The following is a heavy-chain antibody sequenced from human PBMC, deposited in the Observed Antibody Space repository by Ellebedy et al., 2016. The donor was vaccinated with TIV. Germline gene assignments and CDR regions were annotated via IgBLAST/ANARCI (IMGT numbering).Heavy chain of an antibody. Sequence: GESLKISXAASGFTFSSYSMNWVRQAPGKGLEWVSYISSTGNTIYYADSVKGRFTISRDKAKNSLYLQMDSLRDEDTAVYYCARVDWLVDSWGQGTLVAVSS. CDR3: ARVDWLVDS. J-gene: IGHJ5*01. CDR1: GFTFSSYS. D-gene: IGHD3-9*01. CDR2: ISSTGNTI. V-gene: IGHV3-48*02.